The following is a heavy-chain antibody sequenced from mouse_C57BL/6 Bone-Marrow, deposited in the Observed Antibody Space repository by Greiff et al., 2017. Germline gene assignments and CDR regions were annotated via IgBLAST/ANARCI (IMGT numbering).Heavy chain of an antibody. J-gene: IGHJ1*03. CDR1: GYTFTSYW. CDR3: AREGSSSYWYFDV. V-gene: IGHV1-69*01. D-gene: IGHD1-1*01. CDR2: IDPSDSYT. Sequence: HVQLQQPGAELVMPGASVKLSCKASGYTFTSYWMHWVKQRPGQGLEWIGEIDPSDSYTNYNQQFKGKSTLTVDKSSSTAYMQLSSLTSEDSAVYYCAREGSSSYWYFDVWGTGTTVTVAS.